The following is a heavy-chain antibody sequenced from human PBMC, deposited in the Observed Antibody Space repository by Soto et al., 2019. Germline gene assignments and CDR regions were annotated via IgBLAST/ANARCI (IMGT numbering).Heavy chain of an antibody. Sequence: QLQLQESGPGLVKPSETLSLTCTVSGGSISSSSYYWGWIRQPPGKGLEWIGSIYYSGSTYYNPSLKSRVTISVDTSKNQFALKLSSVTAADTAVYYCARRGGYCSGGSCSNWLDPWGQGTLVTVSS. D-gene: IGHD2-15*01. J-gene: IGHJ5*02. CDR2: IYYSGST. CDR3: ARRGGYCSGGSCSNWLDP. CDR1: GGSISSSSYY. V-gene: IGHV4-39*01.